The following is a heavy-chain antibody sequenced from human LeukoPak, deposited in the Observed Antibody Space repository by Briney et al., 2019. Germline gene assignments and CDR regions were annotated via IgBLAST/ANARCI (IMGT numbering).Heavy chain of an antibody. D-gene: IGHD6-13*01. Sequence: GGSLRLSCVASGLIVSSNYMSWVRQAPGKGLEWVSVIYSGGTTYYADSVKGRFTISRDNSKNTLYLQMNRLRAEDTAVYYCARPYSSGWYSIDYWGQGTLVTVSS. V-gene: IGHV3-53*01. J-gene: IGHJ4*02. CDR2: IYSGGTT. CDR3: ARPYSSGWYSIDY. CDR1: GLIVSSNY.